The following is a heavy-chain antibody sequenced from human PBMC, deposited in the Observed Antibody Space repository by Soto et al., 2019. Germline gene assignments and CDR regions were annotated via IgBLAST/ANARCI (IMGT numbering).Heavy chain of an antibody. CDR3: ATLAGNDGVDY. J-gene: IGHJ4*02. CDR1: GFTFSSYE. V-gene: IGHV3-48*03. CDR2: ISSSGSTI. Sequence: GGSLRLSCAASGFTFSSYEMNWVRQAPGKGLEGVSYISSSGSTIYYADSVKGRFTISRDNAKNSLYLQMNSLRAEDTAVYYCATLAGNDGVDYWGQGTLVTDSS. D-gene: IGHD1-1*01.